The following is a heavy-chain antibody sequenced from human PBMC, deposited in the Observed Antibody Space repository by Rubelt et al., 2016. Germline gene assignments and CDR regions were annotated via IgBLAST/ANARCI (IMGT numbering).Heavy chain of an antibody. CDR2: INPNSGGT. Sequence: QVQLVQSGAEVKKPGASVKVSCKASGYTFTGYYMHWVRQAPGQGLEWVGRINPNSGGTNYAQKFQGRVTMTRETSITTAYMELSRLRSDDTAVSYCARESSSGWYIDYWGQGTLVTVSS. CDR1: GYTFTGYY. CDR3: ARESSSGWYIDY. J-gene: IGHJ4*02. D-gene: IGHD6-19*01. V-gene: IGHV1-2*06.